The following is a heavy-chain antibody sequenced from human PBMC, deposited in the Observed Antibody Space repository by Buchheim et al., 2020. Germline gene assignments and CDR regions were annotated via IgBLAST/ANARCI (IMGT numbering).Heavy chain of an antibody. Sequence: QVQLQESGPGLVKTSETLSLTFNVSGGSISSTGHSWTWIRQPPGKGLEWIGYIHYSGSTYYNPSLASRLTISVDTSKNQFSLNLTTVTAADTAVYNCAREPSSVYYSMDYWGQGTL. CDR3: AREPSSVYYSMDY. J-gene: IGHJ4*02. CDR2: IHYSGST. D-gene: IGHD3-22*01. CDR1: GGSISSTGHS. V-gene: IGHV4-31*03.